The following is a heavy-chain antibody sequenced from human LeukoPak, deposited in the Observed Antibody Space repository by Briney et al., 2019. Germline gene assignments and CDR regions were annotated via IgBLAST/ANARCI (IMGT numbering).Heavy chain of an antibody. CDR1: GFTFSSYE. D-gene: IGHD1-26*01. CDR2: ISSSGSTI. J-gene: IGHJ3*02. CDR3: ARSSGYSGSYYGAFDI. V-gene: IGHV3-48*03. Sequence: PGGSLRLSCAASGFTFSSYEMNWVRQAPGKGLEWVSYISSSGSTIYYADSVKGRFTISRDNAKNSLYLQMNSLRAEDTAVYYCARSSGYSGSYYGAFDIWGQGTMVTVSS.